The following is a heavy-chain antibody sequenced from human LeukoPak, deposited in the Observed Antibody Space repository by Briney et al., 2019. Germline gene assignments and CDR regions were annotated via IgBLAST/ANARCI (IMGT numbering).Heavy chain of an antibody. J-gene: IGHJ4*02. V-gene: IGHV3-9*01. CDR2: ISWNSGSI. CDR3: AKALRGGYFDY. Sequence: PGGSLRLSCAASGFTFDDYAMHWVRQAPGKGLEWVSGISWNSGSIGYADSVKGRFTISRDNAKNSLYLQMNSLRAEDTALYYCAKALRGGYFDYWGQGTPVTVSS. D-gene: IGHD3-10*01. CDR1: GFTFDDYA.